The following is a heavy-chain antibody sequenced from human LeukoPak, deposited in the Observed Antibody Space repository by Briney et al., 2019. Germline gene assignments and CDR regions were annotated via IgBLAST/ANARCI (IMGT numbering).Heavy chain of an antibody. V-gene: IGHV1-69*04. J-gene: IGHJ6*02. D-gene: IGHD2-2*02. CDR2: IIPILGIA. CDR1: GDTFSSYA. CDR3: ARLRDYCSSTSCYRHYYYGMDV. Sequence: SVKVSCKASGDTFSSYAISWVRQAPGRGLEWMGRIIPILGIANYAQKFQGRVTITADKSTSTAYMELSSLRSEDTAVYYCARLRDYCSSTSCYRHYYYGMDVWGQGTTVTVSS.